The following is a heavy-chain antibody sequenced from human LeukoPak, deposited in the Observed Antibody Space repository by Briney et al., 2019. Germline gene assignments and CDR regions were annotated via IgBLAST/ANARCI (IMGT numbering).Heavy chain of an antibody. J-gene: IGHJ5*02. Sequence: ASVKVSCKASGYTFTGYYMHWVRQTPGQGLEWMGWINPNSGGTNYAQKFQGRVTMTRDTSISTAYMELSRLRSDDTAVYYCARGRMVCSSTSCYKNGDWFDPWGQGTLVTVSS. V-gene: IGHV1-2*02. CDR3: ARGRMVCSSTSCYKNGDWFDP. CDR1: GYTFTGYY. D-gene: IGHD2-2*02. CDR2: INPNSGGT.